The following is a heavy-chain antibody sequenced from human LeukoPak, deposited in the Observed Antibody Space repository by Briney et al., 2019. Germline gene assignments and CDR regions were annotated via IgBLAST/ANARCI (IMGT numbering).Heavy chain of an antibody. CDR3: ARGAAVAGYFDY. D-gene: IGHD6-19*01. CDR1: GGXFSSYA. CDR2: IIPIFGTA. Sequence: SVKVSCKASGGXFSSYAISWVRQAPGQGLEWMGGIIPIFGTANYAQKFQGRVTITADESTSTAYMELSSLRSEDTAVYYCARGAAVAGYFDYWGQGTLVTVSS. V-gene: IGHV1-69*13. J-gene: IGHJ4*02.